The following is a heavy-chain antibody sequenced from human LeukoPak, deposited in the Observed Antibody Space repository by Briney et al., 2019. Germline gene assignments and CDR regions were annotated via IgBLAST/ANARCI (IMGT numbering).Heavy chain of an antibody. D-gene: IGHD2-15*01. CDR1: GYTFTSYG. CDR2: INPNSGGT. CDR3: ARAGGYCGRISCPYYFDY. J-gene: IGHJ4*02. V-gene: IGHV1-2*02. Sequence: GASVKVSCKASGYTFTSYGISWVRQAPGQGLEWMGWINPNSGGTNYAQKFQGRVTMTRDTSITTAYMELRRLRSEDTAVYYCARAGGYCGRISCPYYFDYWGQGSLVAVSS.